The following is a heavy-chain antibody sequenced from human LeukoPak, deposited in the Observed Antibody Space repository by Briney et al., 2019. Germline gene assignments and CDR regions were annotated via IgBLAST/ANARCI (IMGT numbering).Heavy chain of an antibody. CDR3: ARDSFPQGYYYYMDV. CDR1: GYTFTVYY. Sequence: ASVKVSCKASGYTFTVYYMHWVRQAPAQGLEWMGLINPNSGGTNYAQKFQGRVTMTRDTSISTAYMELSRLRSDDTAVYYCARDSFPQGYYYYMDVWGKGTTVTVS. D-gene: IGHD2/OR15-2a*01. CDR2: INPNSGGT. V-gene: IGHV1-2*02. J-gene: IGHJ6*03.